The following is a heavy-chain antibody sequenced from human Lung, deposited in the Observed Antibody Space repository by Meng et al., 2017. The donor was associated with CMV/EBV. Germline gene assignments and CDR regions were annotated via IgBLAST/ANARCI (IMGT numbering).Heavy chain of an antibody. CDR2: ISSSGSTI. V-gene: IGHV3-48*03. D-gene: IGHD3-10*01. CDR1: GFTFSSYE. Sequence: GGSXRLXXAASGFTFSSYEMNWVRQAPGKGLEWVSYISSSGSTIYYADSVKGRFTISRDNAKNSLYLQMNSLRAEDTAVYYCARVPRSRYYYYGMDVWGQGXTVT. J-gene: IGHJ6*02. CDR3: ARVPRSRYYYYGMDV.